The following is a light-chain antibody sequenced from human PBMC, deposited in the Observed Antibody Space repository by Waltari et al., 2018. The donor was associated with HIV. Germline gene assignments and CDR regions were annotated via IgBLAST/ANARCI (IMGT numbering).Light chain of an antibody. Sequence: DTQLTQSLPFLSASVGDRVTITCRASQGIAGYLAWYQQKPGKPPNLLIYETSTLQNGVPSRFSGSGSGTEFTLTISSLQPEDFTTYYCQQLNTYPPTFGGGTKVEIK. CDR1: QGIAGY. CDR3: QQLNTYPPT. CDR2: ETS. V-gene: IGKV1-9*01. J-gene: IGKJ4*01.